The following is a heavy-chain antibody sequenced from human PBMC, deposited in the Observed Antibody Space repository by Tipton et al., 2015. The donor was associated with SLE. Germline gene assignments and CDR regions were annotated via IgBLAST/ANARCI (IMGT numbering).Heavy chain of an antibody. CDR3: ARHRIAAFDY. J-gene: IGHJ4*02. D-gene: IGHD6-6*01. V-gene: IGHV4-61*09. CDR1: GGSISSGSYY. CDR2: IYTSGST. Sequence: TLSLTCTVSGGSISSGSYYWSWIRQPAGKGLEWIGHIYTSGSTNYNPSLKSRVTISVDTSKNQFSLKLSSVTAADTAVYYCARHRIAAFDYWGQGTLVTVSS.